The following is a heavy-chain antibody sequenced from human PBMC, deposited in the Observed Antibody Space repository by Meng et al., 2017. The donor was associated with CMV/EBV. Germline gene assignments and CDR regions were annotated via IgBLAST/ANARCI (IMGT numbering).Heavy chain of an antibody. CDR1: GFTFSDYS. Sequence: ASGFTFSDYSMNWVRQAPGKGLEWVSSISSSSTYIYYADSVKGRFTISRDNAKDSLSLQMSGLRAEDTAMYYCARTNGYLPSYFDYWGQGTLVTVSS. CDR2: ISSSSTYI. D-gene: IGHD5-24*01. J-gene: IGHJ4*02. CDR3: ARTNGYLPSYFDY. V-gene: IGHV3-21*01.